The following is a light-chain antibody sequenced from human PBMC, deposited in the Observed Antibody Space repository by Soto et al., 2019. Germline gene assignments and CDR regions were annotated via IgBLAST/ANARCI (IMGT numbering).Light chain of an antibody. V-gene: IGLV2-14*01. Sequence: QSAMTQPASVSGSPGQSITISCTGTSSDVGGYNYVSWYQQHPCKAPKVMLYEVSYRPSGVSNRFSCSKSGNTASLTISWLQAEDEADYYCSSYTVSDTRVFGPGTKLTVL. CDR1: SSDVGGYNY. CDR3: SSYTVSDTRV. CDR2: EVS. J-gene: IGLJ1*01.